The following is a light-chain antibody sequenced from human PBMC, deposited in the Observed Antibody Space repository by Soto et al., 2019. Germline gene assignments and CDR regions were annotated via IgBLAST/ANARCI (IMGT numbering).Light chain of an antibody. CDR3: QQSSNWPPYT. J-gene: IGKJ2*01. Sequence: EIVLTQSPATLSLSTGERATLSCRASQSVSSCLAWYQQKPGQAPRLLIYDASNRATGIPARFSGSGSGTDFTITICNREPAECAVYYCQQSSNWPPYTFGQGTKLEIK. CDR2: DAS. V-gene: IGKV3-11*01. CDR1: QSVSSC.